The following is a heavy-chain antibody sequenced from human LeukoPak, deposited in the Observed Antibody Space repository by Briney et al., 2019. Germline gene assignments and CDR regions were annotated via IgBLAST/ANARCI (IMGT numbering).Heavy chain of an antibody. V-gene: IGHV3-21*01. CDR3: ARDRDSSGAFDI. J-gene: IGHJ3*02. CDR1: GFTFSSYS. CDR2: ISSSSSYI. Sequence: PGGSLRLSCAASGFTFSSYSMNWLRQAPGKGLEWVSSISSSSSYIYYADSVKGRFTISRDNAKNSLYLQMNSLRAEDTAVYYCARDRDSSGAFDIWGQGTMVTVSS. D-gene: IGHD6-19*01.